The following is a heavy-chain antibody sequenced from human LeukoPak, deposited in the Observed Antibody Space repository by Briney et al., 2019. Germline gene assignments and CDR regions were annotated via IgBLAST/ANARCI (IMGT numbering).Heavy chain of an antibody. D-gene: IGHD3-22*01. CDR3: ARHYYDSSGYYYDGADAFDI. CDR2: IYYSGST. J-gene: IGHJ3*02. V-gene: IGHV4-59*08. CDR1: GGSISSYY. Sequence: PSETLSLTCTVSGGSISSYYWSWIRQPPGKGLEWIGYIYYSGSTNYNPSLKSRVTISVDTSKNQFSLKLSSVTAADTAVYYCARHYYDSSGYYYDGADAFDIWGQGTMVTVSS.